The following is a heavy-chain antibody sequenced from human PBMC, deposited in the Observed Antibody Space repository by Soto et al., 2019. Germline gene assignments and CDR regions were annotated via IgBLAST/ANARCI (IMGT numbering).Heavy chain of an antibody. J-gene: IGHJ6*02. Sequence: SETLSLTCAVYGGSFSGYYWSWIRQPPGKGLEWIGEINHSGSTNYNPSLKSRVTISVDTSKNQFSLKLSSVTAADTAVYYCARGQGLRLSYYYGMDVWRQGTTVTAP. CDR3: ARGQGLRLSYYYGMDV. CDR2: INHSGST. D-gene: IGHD4-17*01. V-gene: IGHV4-34*01. CDR1: GGSFSGYY.